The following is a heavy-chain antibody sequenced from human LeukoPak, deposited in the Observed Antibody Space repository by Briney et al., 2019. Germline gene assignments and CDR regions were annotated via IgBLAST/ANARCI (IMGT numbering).Heavy chain of an antibody. CDR2: ISYDGSNT. CDR1: GFTFSSYA. CDR3: ARDHFGCGDYNWFDP. J-gene: IGHJ5*02. D-gene: IGHD4-17*01. V-gene: IGHV3-30-3*01. Sequence: PGGSLRLSCAASGFTFSSYAMHCGREAPRKGLEWGAVISYDGSNTYYAHSVKGRFTISRDNSKNTLYLQMTSLRAEDTAVYYCARDHFGCGDYNWFDPWGQGTLVTVSS.